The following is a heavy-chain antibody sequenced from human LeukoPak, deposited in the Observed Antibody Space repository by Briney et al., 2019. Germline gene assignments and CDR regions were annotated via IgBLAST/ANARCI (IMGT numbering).Heavy chain of an antibody. CDR1: GFTFSSYG. D-gene: IGHD6-19*01. J-gene: IGHJ4*02. CDR3: ARSRDSSGWFLDY. V-gene: IGHV3-33*01. CDR2: IWYDGSNK. Sequence: GGSMRLSCAASGFTFSSYGMHWVRQAPGKGLEWVAVIWYDGSNKYYADSVKGRFTISRDNSKNTLYLQMNSLRAEDTAVYYCARSRDSSGWFLDYLAQGTLVTVSS.